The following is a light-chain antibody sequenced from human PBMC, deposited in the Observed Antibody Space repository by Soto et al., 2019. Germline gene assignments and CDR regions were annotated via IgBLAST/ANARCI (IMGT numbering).Light chain of an antibody. J-gene: IGKJ1*01. CDR1: QSISSW. CDR2: KAS. CDR3: QQYSSYST. V-gene: IGKV1-5*03. Sequence: DIQMTPSPSTLSASVVYIFTITCRARQSISSWLAWYQQKPGKAPKLLIYKASSLESAVPSRFSGSGSGTEFTLTISSLQPDDFATYYCQQYSSYSTFGQGTKVDIK.